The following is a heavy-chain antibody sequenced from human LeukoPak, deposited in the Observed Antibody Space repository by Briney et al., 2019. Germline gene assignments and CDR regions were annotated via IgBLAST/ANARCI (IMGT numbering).Heavy chain of an antibody. CDR2: INPNSGGT. Sequence: ASVKVSCKASVYTFTGYYMHWVRQAPGQGLEWMGWINPNSGGTNYAQKFQGRVTMTRDTSISTAYMELSRLRSDDTAVYYCARERTGYNPTDEAFDYWGQGTLVTVSS. CDR1: VYTFTGYY. CDR3: ARERTGYNPTDEAFDY. J-gene: IGHJ4*02. V-gene: IGHV1-2*02. D-gene: IGHD1-14*01.